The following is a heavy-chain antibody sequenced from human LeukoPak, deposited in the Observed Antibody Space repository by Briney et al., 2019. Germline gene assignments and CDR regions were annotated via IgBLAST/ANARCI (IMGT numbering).Heavy chain of an antibody. D-gene: IGHD3-3*01. CDR3: ARSTYYDFWSGYYFDY. Sequence: ASVKVSCKASGGTFSSYAISWVRQAPGQGLEWMGGIIPIFGTANYAQKFQGSVTITTDESTSTAYMELSSLRSEDTAVYYCARSTYYDFWSGYYFDYWGQGTLVTVSS. J-gene: IGHJ4*02. CDR1: GGTFSSYA. V-gene: IGHV1-69*05. CDR2: IIPIFGTA.